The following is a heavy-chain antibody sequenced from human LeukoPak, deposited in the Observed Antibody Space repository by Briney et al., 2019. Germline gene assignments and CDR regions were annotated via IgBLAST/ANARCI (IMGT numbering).Heavy chain of an antibody. CDR1: GYTFTSYG. CDR2: ISAYNGNT. CDR3: ARVGDDILTGAPSYFDY. D-gene: IGHD3-9*01. V-gene: IGHV1-18*01. J-gene: IGHJ4*02. Sequence: GASVKVSCKASGYTFTSYGISWVRQAPGQGLEWMGWISAYNGNTNYAQKLQGRVTMTTDTSTSTAYMELRSLRSDDTAVYYCARVGDDILTGAPSYFDYWGQGTLVTVSS.